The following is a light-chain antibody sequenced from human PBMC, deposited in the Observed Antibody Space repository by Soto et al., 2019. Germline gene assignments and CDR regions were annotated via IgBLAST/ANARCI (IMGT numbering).Light chain of an antibody. CDR2: EVS. CDR3: SSYTSTNTQV. Sequence: QSALTQPASVSGSPGQSITISCTGTSSDVGAYKYVSWYQQHPGKAPKLMIYEVSNRPSGVSNRFSGSKSGNTASVTISGLQAEDEADYYCSSYTSTNTQVFGTGTKGTAL. J-gene: IGLJ1*01. CDR1: SSDVGAYKY. V-gene: IGLV2-14*01.